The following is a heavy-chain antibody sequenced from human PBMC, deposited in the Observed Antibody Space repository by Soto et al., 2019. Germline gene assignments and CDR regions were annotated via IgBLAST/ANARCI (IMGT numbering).Heavy chain of an antibody. CDR3: ARHKITMVRGVHPNWFDP. CDR1: GGSISSSSYY. V-gene: IGHV4-39*01. CDR2: IYYSGST. J-gene: IGHJ5*02. D-gene: IGHD3-10*01. Sequence: QLQLQESGPGLVKPSETLSLTCTVSGGSISSSSYYWGWIRQPPGKGLEWIGSIYYSGSTYYNPSLKSQVTISVDTSKNQFSLKLSSVTAAYTAVYYCARHKITMVRGVHPNWFDPWGQGTLVTVSS.